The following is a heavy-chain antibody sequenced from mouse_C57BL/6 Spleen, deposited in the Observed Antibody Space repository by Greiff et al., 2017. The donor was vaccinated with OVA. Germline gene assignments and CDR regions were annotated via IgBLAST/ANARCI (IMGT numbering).Heavy chain of an antibody. CDR1: GFTFSSYG. CDR2: ISSGGSYN. Sequence: DVMLVESGGDLVKPGGSLKLSCAASGFTFSSYGMSWVRQTPDKRLEWVATISSGGSYNYYPDSVKGRFTISRNHDKNTLYLQMSSLKSEDTAMYYCARDYYGSSFYYAMDYWGQGTSVTVSS. CDR3: ARDYYGSSFYYAMDY. J-gene: IGHJ4*01. D-gene: IGHD1-1*01. V-gene: IGHV5-6*02.